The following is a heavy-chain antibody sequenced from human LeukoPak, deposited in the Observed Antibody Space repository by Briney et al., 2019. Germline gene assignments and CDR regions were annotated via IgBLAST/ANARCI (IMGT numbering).Heavy chain of an antibody. Sequence: GGSLRLSCAASGFAFSSYVLHWVRRAPGKGPEWVSAIGTGGDTYYADSVMGRFTISRDNAKKSLYLQMNSLIAEDMAVYYCARDRVASGIAVAGTSDYWGQGTLVTVSS. D-gene: IGHD6-19*01. V-gene: IGHV3-47*02. CDR2: IGTGGDT. CDR1: GFAFSSYV. CDR3: ARDRVASGIAVAGTSDY. J-gene: IGHJ4*02.